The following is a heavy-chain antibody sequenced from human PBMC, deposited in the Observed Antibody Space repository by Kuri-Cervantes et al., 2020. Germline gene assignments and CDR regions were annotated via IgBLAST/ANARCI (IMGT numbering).Heavy chain of an antibody. J-gene: IGHJ5*02. Sequence: GESLKISCAASGFTFSSYGMHWVRQAPGKGLEWVSYISSSSSTIYYADSVKGRFTISRDNSKNTLYLQMNSLRAEDTAVYYCAKESARSWYSGWFDPWGQGTLVTVSS. D-gene: IGHD6-13*01. CDR1: GFTFSSYG. CDR2: ISSSSSTI. CDR3: AKESARSWYSGWFDP. V-gene: IGHV3-48*01.